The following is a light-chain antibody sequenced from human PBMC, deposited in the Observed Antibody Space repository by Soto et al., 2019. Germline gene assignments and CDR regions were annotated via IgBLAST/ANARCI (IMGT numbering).Light chain of an antibody. CDR3: QQRSNWPQLT. J-gene: IGKJ4*01. CDR2: DAS. Sequence: EIVLTQSPATLSWSPGERATLSCRASQSVSSYLAWYQQKPGQAPRLLIYDASNRATGIPARFSGSGSGTDFTLTISSLEPEDFAVYYCQQRSNWPQLTFGGGTKVDIK. V-gene: IGKV3-11*01. CDR1: QSVSSY.